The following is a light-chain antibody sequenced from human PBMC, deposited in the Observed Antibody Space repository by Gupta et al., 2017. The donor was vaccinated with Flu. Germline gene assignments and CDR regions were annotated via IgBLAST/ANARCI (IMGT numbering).Light chain of an antibody. CDR3: QQDGSSSGT. CDR2: GAS. J-gene: IGKJ1*01. Sequence: DIVLTQSPGTLSLSPGERATLSCRASQSVSSSYLAWYQQKPGQAPRLLIYGASSRATGIPDRFSGSGSGTEFTLTISRLEPEDFAVYYCQQDGSSSGTFGQGTKVEIK. V-gene: IGKV3-20*01. CDR1: QSVSSSY.